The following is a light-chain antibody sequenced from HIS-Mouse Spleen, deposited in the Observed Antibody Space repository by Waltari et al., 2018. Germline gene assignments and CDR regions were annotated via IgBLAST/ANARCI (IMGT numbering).Light chain of an antibody. V-gene: IGLV3-1*01. Sequence: SYELTQPPSVSVSPGQTASITCSGDKLGDKYACWYQQKQVQSPVLVIYQDSKPPSGIPRRLPGSNSGNTATLTISGTQAMDEADYYCQAWDSSTVVFGRGTKLTVL. CDR1: KLGDKY. CDR3: QAWDSSTVV. J-gene: IGLJ2*01. CDR2: QDS.